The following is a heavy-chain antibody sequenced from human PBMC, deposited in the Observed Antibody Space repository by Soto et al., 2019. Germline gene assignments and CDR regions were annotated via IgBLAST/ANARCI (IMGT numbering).Heavy chain of an antibody. D-gene: IGHD6-6*01. Sequence: GESLKISCKGSGYSFTSYWITWVRQMPGKGLEWMGWIDPSDSYTSYSPSFQGHVTISANKSVSTAYLQWSTLKASDTAMYYCARHSGPYSSSSPVGYWGQGTLVTVSS. J-gene: IGHJ4*02. V-gene: IGHV5-10-1*01. CDR3: ARHSGPYSSSSPVGY. CDR1: GYSFTSYW. CDR2: IDPSDSYT.